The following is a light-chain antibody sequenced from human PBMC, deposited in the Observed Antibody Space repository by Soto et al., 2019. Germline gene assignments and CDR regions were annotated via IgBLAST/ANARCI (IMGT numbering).Light chain of an antibody. CDR3: QKYYNAPWT. CDR1: QGISNS. V-gene: IGKV1-27*01. J-gene: IGKJ1*01. Sequence: DIQMTQSPSSLSASVGDRVTITCRASQGISNSLAWYQQKPGKVPKVLIYAASTLQSGVPSRFSGVGSGTDFTLTISSLQPEDVATYYRQKYYNAPWTFGQGTKVEIK. CDR2: AAS.